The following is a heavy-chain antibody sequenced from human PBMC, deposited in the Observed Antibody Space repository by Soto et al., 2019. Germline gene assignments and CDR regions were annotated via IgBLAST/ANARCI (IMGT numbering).Heavy chain of an antibody. D-gene: IGHD6-13*01. CDR3: ARSYSSSGSDNLETTKNYYGMDV. CDR1: GGTFSSYT. Sequence: ASVKVSCKASGGTFSSYTISWVRQAPGQGLEWMGRIIPILGIANYAQKFQGRVTITADKSTSTAYMELSSLRSEDTAMYYCARSYSSSGSDNLETTKNYYGMDVSGQGTTVTVSS. V-gene: IGHV1-69*02. CDR2: IIPILGIA. J-gene: IGHJ6*02.